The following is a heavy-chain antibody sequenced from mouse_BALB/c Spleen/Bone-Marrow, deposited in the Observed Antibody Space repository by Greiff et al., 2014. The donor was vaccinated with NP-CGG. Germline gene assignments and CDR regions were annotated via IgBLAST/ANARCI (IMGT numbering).Heavy chain of an antibody. CDR3: ARFGNYEGFGY. CDR1: GYSFTNYW. V-gene: IGHV1-74*01. CDR2: IHPPDSET. D-gene: IGHD2-1*01. Sequence: QVHVKQSGAELVRPGASVKLSCKASGYSFTNYWMNWVKQRPGQGLEWIGMIHPPDSETRLNQKFKDKATLTVDKSSSTAYMQVSSPTSEDSAVYYCARFGNYEGFGYWGQGTLVTVSA. J-gene: IGHJ3*01.